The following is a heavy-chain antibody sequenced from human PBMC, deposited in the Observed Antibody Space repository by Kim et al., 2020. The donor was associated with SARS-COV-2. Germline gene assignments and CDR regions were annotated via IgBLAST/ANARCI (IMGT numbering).Heavy chain of an antibody. V-gene: IGHV3-30*04. CDR2: ISYDGSNK. CDR1: GFTFSSYG. J-gene: IGHJ6*01. Sequence: GGSPRLSCAASGFTFSSYGMHWVRQAPGKGLEWVAVISYDGSNKNYVDSVKGRFTISRDNSKNTLYLQMNSLRAEDTAVYYCARDIASYSSGWLYYYYG. CDR3: ARDIASYSSGWLYYYYG. D-gene: IGHD6-19*01.